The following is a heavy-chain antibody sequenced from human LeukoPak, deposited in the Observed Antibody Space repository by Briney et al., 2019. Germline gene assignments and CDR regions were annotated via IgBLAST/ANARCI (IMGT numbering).Heavy chain of an antibody. CDR2: IYFSGNT. D-gene: IGHD3-3*01. V-gene: IGHV4-59*01. CDR1: SGSIDNYY. CDR3: ARHLWSEYHKFDY. Sequence: SETLSLTCTISSGSIDNYYWSWIRQPAGKGLEWIGQIYFSGNTNCNPSFKSRVTISVDRSNNQFSLKLSSVTAADTAVYYCARHLWSEYHKFDYWGQGTLVTVSS. J-gene: IGHJ4*02.